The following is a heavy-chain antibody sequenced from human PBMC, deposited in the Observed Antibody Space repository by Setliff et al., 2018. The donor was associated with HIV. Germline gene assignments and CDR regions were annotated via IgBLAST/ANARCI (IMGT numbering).Heavy chain of an antibody. CDR3: ARDDRDYSGSGGGCYMDV. Sequence: PGGSLRLSCAASGFTFDDYGMNWVRQVPGKGMEWVSGTSRSGASTGYGDSVKGRFIMSRDNAKNSVYLQMNSLRAEDTALYYCARDDRDYSGSGGGCYMDVWGEGTPVTVSS. CDR1: GFTFDDYG. CDR2: TSRSGAST. D-gene: IGHD3-10*01. J-gene: IGHJ6*03. V-gene: IGHV3-20*04.